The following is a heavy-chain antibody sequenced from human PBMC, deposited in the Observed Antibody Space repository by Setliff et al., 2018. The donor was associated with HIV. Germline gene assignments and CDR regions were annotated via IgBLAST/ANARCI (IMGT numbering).Heavy chain of an antibody. CDR3: ARGVQSTPHYSYYYMDV. D-gene: IGHD3-3*01. CDR2: NNPNSGGT. J-gene: IGHJ6*03. V-gene: IGHV1-2*02. CDR1: GGTFSSYT. Sequence: VASVKVSCKASGGTFSSYTISWVRQAPGHGREGMGWNNPNSGGTTYAQKFQGRVTMTRDTSISKADMELSRLRSDDTAVYYCARGVQSTPHYSYYYMDVWGEGTMVTVSS.